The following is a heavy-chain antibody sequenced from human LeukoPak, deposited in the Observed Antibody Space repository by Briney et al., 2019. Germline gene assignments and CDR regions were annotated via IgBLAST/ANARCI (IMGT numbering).Heavy chain of an antibody. V-gene: IGHV3-74*01. CDR1: GFTFSNYW. CDR3: ARVPYVFDL. CDR2: INRDGSST. Sequence: GGSLRLSCAASGFTFSNYWMHWVRQAPGKGLVWVSRINRDGSSTDYLDSVKGRFTISRDNARNTLYLQMNSLGAEDTAVYSCARVPYVFDLWGQGTMVTVSS. J-gene: IGHJ3*01.